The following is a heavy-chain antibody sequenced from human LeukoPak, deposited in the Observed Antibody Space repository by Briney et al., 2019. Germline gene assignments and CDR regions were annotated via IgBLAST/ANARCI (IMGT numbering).Heavy chain of an antibody. D-gene: IGHD1-26*01. CDR3: ARGGSYEHAFDI. Sequence: GGSLRLSCAASGFTFSSYAMTWVRQAPGKGLEWVSVISGSGDTTYYADSVKGRFTISRDNSKNTLYLQMNSLRAEDTAVYYCARGGSYEHAFDIWGQGTMVTVSS. V-gene: IGHV3-23*01. CDR2: ISGSGDTT. CDR1: GFTFSSYA. J-gene: IGHJ3*02.